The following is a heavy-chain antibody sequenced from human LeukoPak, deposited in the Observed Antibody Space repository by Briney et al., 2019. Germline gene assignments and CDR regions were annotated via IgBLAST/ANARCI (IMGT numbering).Heavy chain of an antibody. V-gene: IGHV4-61*02. D-gene: IGHD2-2*01. Sequence: SSQTLSLTCTVSGGSISGGTYSWSWIRQSAGKGLEWIGRIYSGGSTNYNPSLKSRITISVDTSKNEFSLKLRSVTAADTAVYYCARGGGDIVVVPAAMQDFDYWGQGTLVTVSS. CDR2: IYSGGST. CDR3: ARGGGDIVVVPAAMQDFDY. J-gene: IGHJ4*02. CDR1: GGSISGGTYS.